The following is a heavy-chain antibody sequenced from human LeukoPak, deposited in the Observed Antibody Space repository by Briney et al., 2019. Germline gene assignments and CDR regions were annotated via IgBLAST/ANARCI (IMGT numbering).Heavy chain of an antibody. CDR2: IKQDGREK. V-gene: IGHV3-7*01. Sequence: PGGSLRLSCSASGLTFTCCWMSWVRQTPGKGQEWVASIKQDGREKFYADSVKGRFTISRDNAKNSLYLQVNSLRAEDTAVYYCARVPGVTRYFDSRGQGILVTVSS. CDR3: ARVPGVTRYFDS. D-gene: IGHD4-23*01. CDR1: GLTFTCCW. J-gene: IGHJ4*02.